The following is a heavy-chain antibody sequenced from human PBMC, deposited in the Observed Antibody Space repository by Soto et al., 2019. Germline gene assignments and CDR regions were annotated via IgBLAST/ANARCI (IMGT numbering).Heavy chain of an antibody. CDR1: GFTFSSYA. D-gene: IGHD3-3*01. Sequence: EVQLLESGGGLVQPGGSLRLSCAASGFTFSSYAMSWVRQAPGKGLEWVSAISGSGGSTYYADSVKGRFTISRDNSKNTLYLQMNSRRAEDTAVYYCAKTFFWEWLSNPIWFDPWGQGTLVTVSS. CDR2: ISGSGGST. CDR3: AKTFFWEWLSNPIWFDP. J-gene: IGHJ5*02. V-gene: IGHV3-23*01.